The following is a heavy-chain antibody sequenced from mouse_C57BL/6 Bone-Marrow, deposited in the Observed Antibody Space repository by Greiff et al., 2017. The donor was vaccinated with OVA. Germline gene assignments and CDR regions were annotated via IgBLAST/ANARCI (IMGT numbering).Heavy chain of an antibody. D-gene: IGHD1-1*01. CDR2: IYPRSGNT. CDR3: ARDCLYYYGSSYRFAY. Sequence: VQLQESGAELARPGASVKLSCKASGYTFTSYGISWVKQRTGQGLEWIGEIYPRSGNTYYNEKFKGKATLTADKSSSTAYMELRSLTSEDSAVYFCARDCLYYYGSSYRFAYWGQGTLVTVSA. J-gene: IGHJ3*01. V-gene: IGHV1-81*01. CDR1: GYTFTSYG.